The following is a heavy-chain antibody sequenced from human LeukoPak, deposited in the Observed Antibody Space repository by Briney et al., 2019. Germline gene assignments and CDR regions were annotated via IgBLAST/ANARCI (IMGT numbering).Heavy chain of an antibody. J-gene: IGHJ4*02. CDR1: GFTFSSYS. D-gene: IGHD2-2*01. V-gene: IGHV3-48*01. CDR3: AKDRVPDIVVVPALDY. Sequence: PGGSLRLSCAASGFTFSSYSMNWVRQAPGKGLEWVSYISSSSSTIYYADSVKGRFTISRDNAKNSLYLQMNSLRAEDTAVYYCAKDRVPDIVVVPALDYWGQGTLVTVSS. CDR2: ISSSSSTI.